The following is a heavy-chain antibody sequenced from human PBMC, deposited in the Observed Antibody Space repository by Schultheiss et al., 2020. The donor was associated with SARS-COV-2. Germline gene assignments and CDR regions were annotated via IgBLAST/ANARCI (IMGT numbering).Heavy chain of an antibody. J-gene: IGHJ6*02. CDR3: AREWGYCTNGVCYPIYRVYYYYGMDV. CDR1: GFTFSSYG. D-gene: IGHD2-8*01. CDR2: IWYDGSNK. Sequence: GGSLRLSCAASGFTFSSYGMHWVRQAPGKGLEWVAVIWYDGSNKYYADSVKGRFTISRDNSKNTLYLQMNSVRAEDTAVYYCAREWGYCTNGVCYPIYRVYYYYGMDVWGQGTTVTVSS. V-gene: IGHV3-33*01.